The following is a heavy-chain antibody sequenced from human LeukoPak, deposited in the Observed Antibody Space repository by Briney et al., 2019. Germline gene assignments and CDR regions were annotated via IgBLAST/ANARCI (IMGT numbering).Heavy chain of an antibody. CDR1: GFTFNNYG. D-gene: IGHD3-9*01. J-gene: IGHJ3*02. V-gene: IGHV4-34*01. CDR2: INHSGST. CDR3: ARQFTRYDAFDI. Sequence: GTLRLSCAASGFTFNNYGMSWVRQPPGKGLEWIGEINHSGSTNYNPSLKSRVTISVDTSKNQFSLKLSSVTAADTAVYYCARQFTRYDAFDIWGQGTMVTVSS.